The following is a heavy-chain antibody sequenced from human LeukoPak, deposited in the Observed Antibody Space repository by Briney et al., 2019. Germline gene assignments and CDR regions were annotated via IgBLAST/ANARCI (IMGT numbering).Heavy chain of an antibody. Sequence: SQTLSLTCAISGDSVSSNSAAWNWIRQSPSRGLEWLGRTYYRSKWYNDYAVSVKSRITINPDTSKNQFSLQLNSVTPEDTAVYYCARVSGYDPLGWEYYFDYWGQGTLVTVSS. CDR3: ARVSGYDPLGWEYYFDY. V-gene: IGHV6-1*01. D-gene: IGHD5-12*01. CDR2: TYYRSKWYN. CDR1: GDSVSSNSAA. J-gene: IGHJ4*02.